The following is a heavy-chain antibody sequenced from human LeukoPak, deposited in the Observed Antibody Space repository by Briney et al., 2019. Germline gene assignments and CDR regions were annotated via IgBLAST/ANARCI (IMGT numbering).Heavy chain of an antibody. CDR2: IYYSGGT. Sequence: PSETLSLTCTVSGDSISSYYWSWIRQPPGKGLEWIGYIYYSGGTDYNPSLKSRVTISVDTSKNQFSLKLSSVTAADTAVYFCARHDSRGGAFDIWGQGRKVTVSS. J-gene: IGHJ3*02. V-gene: IGHV4-59*08. CDR1: GDSISSYY. D-gene: IGHD2-15*01. CDR3: ARHDSRGGAFDI.